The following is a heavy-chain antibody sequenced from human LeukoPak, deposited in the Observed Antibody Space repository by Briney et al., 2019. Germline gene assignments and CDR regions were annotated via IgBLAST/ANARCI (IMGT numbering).Heavy chain of an antibody. J-gene: IGHJ6*01. V-gene: IGHV3-9*01. D-gene: IGHD3-22*01. Sequence: GGSLRLSCVASGFTFDDYAMHWVRHAPGKGLEWLSGITWNKDNIRYAGSVTGRFTISRDNVKNVLYLQMNSLTPEDTALYYCAKDLSSAITSALALDVWGQGTTVTVSS. CDR2: ITWNKDNI. CDR1: GFTFDDYA. CDR3: AKDLSSAITSALALDV.